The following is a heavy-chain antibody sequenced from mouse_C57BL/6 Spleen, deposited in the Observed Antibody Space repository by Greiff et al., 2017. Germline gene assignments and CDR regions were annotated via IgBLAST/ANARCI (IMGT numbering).Heavy chain of an antibody. V-gene: IGHV6-3*01. CDR2: IRLKSDNYAT. CDR1: GFTFSNYW. Sequence: EVQRVESGGGLVQPGGSMKLSCVASGFTFSNYWMNWVRQSPEKGLEWVAQIRLKSDNYATHYAESVKGRFTISRDDSKSSVYLQMNNLRAEDTGIYYCTETAQATFAYWGQGTLVTVSA. J-gene: IGHJ3*01. CDR3: TETAQATFAY. D-gene: IGHD3-2*02.